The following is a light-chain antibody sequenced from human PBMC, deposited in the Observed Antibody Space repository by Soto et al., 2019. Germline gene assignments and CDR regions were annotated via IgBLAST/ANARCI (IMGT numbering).Light chain of an antibody. Sequence: DIQMTQSPATLSASVGDRVTIGCRASQSISGWLAWYQQKPGKAPKLLIYKASILESGVPYRFSGSGSATEFTLTISSLQHEDFASYYCQQYETFPLTVGGGTKV. CDR1: QSISGW. V-gene: IGKV1-5*03. CDR3: QQYETFPLT. J-gene: IGKJ4*01. CDR2: KAS.